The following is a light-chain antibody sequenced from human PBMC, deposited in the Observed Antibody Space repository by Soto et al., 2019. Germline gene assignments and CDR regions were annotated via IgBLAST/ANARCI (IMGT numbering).Light chain of an antibody. V-gene: IGKV3-11*01. J-gene: IGKJ4*01. CDR2: DVS. CDR3: QQRTNLPLT. Sequence: EIVFTESPATLALSPGERATLSCWASQSVSNSLAWYQQRPGQSPRLLIYDVSTRATGIPARFGGSGSGTDFTLTISSLETEDLAVYYCQQRTNLPLTFGGGTKVDI. CDR1: QSVSNS.